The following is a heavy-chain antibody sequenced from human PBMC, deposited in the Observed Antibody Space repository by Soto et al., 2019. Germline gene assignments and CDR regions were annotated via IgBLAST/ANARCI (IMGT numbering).Heavy chain of an antibody. CDR2: IYYSGST. Sequence: ASETLSLTCTVSGGSISSGDYYWSWIRQPPGKGLEWIGYIYYSGSTYCNPSLKSRVTISVDTSKNQFSLKLSSVTAADTAVYYCARGHGLHRYYGMDVWGQGTTVTVSS. CDR3: ARGHGLHRYYGMDV. V-gene: IGHV4-30-4*01. CDR1: GGSISSGDYY. D-gene: IGHD4-4*01. J-gene: IGHJ6*02.